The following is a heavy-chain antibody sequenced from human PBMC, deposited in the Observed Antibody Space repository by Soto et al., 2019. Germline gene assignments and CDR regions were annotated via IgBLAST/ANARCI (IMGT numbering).Heavy chain of an antibody. V-gene: IGHV3-11*06. D-gene: IGHD3-3*01. Sequence: WGSLRLSCAASGFTFSNYYMSWIRQAPGKGLEWVSYISSSSSYTNYADSLKGRFTISRDNAKNSPYLQMNSLRAEDTAVYYCARDQDFWSGYYIDYWGQGTLVTVSS. CDR1: GFTFSNYY. CDR3: ARDQDFWSGYYIDY. CDR2: ISSSSSYT. J-gene: IGHJ4*02.